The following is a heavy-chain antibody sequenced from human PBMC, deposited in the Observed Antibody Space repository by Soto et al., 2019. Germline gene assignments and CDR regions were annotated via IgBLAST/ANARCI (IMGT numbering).Heavy chain of an antibody. CDR3: ATGSSGSYRYYFDY. Sequence: EVQLLESGGGLVQPGGSLRLSCAASELTFSNYAMTWVRQPPGKGLEWVSAISSSGAGTYYADSVMGRFTISRDKSKNTLYLQMNSLRAEDTAVYYCATGSSGSYRYYFDYWGQGTLVTVSS. CDR1: ELTFSNYA. V-gene: IGHV3-23*01. D-gene: IGHD3-10*01. J-gene: IGHJ4*02. CDR2: ISSSGAGT.